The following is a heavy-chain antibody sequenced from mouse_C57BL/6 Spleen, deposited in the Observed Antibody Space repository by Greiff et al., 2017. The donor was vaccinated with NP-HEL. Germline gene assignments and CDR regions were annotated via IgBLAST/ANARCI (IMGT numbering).Heavy chain of an antibody. D-gene: IGHD1-2*01. CDR2: IDPSDSYT. CDR1: GYTFTSYW. V-gene: IGHV1-59*01. Sequence: QVQLQQPGAELVRPGTSVKLSCKASGYTFTSYWMHWVKQRPGQGLEWIGVIDPSDSYTNYNQKFKGKATLTVDTSSSTAYMQLSSLTSEDSAVYYCAATFDYWGQGTTLTVSS. CDR3: AATFDY. J-gene: IGHJ2*01.